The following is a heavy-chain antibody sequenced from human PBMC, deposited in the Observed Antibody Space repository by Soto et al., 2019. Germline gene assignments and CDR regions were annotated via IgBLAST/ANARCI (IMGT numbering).Heavy chain of an antibody. V-gene: IGHV1-46*01. CDR3: TREGGSYDY. J-gene: IGHJ4*02. D-gene: IGHD1-26*01. CDR2: INPSSGDT. CDR1: GYTFTSYY. Sequence: ASVKVSCKASGYTFTSYYMHWLRQAPGQGLEWMGIINPSSGDTTYAQKFQGRVTMTRDTSTSTIYMQLSSLRSEDTAVYYCTREGGSYDYWGQGTLVTVSS.